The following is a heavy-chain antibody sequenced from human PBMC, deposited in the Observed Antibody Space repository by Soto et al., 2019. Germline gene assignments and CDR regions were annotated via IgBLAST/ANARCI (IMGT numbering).Heavy chain of an antibody. CDR3: ARGHEDGWLHN. CDR1: GFTFSSYG. D-gene: IGHD5-12*01. Sequence: PGGSLRLSCAASGFTFSSYGMHWVRQAPGKGLEWVAVIWYDGSNKYYADSVKGRFTISRDNSKNTLYLQMNSLRAEDTAVYYCARGHEDGWLHNWGQGTLVTVSS. V-gene: IGHV3-33*01. J-gene: IGHJ4*02. CDR2: IWYDGSNK.